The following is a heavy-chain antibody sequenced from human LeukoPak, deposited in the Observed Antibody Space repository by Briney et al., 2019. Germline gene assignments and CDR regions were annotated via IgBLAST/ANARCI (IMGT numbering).Heavy chain of an antibody. V-gene: IGHV4-34*01. Sequence: SETLSLTCAVYGGSFSGYYWSWIRQPPGKGLEWIGEINHSGSTNYNPSLKSRVTISVDTSKNQFSLKLSSVTAADTAVYYCARGYPGWAFDIWGQGTMVTVSS. CDR2: INHSGST. CDR1: GGSFSGYY. CDR3: ARGYPGWAFDI. J-gene: IGHJ3*02. D-gene: IGHD2-15*01.